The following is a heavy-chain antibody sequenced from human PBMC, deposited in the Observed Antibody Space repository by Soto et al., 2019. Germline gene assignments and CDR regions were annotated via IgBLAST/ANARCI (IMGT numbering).Heavy chain of an antibody. J-gene: IGHJ4*02. CDR2: ISSSSSTI. Sequence: AGGSLRLSCAVSGFTFSSYSMNWVRQAPGKGLEWVSYISSSSSTIYYADSVKGRFTISRDNAKNSLYLQMNSLRDEDTAVYYCASVGWYSGTDYFDYWGQGTLVTVSS. D-gene: IGHD6-13*01. V-gene: IGHV3-48*02. CDR1: GFTFSSYS. CDR3: ASVGWYSGTDYFDY.